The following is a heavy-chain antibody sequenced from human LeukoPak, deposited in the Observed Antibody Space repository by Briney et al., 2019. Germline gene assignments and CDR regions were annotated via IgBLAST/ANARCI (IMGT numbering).Heavy chain of an antibody. D-gene: IGHD4-17*01. J-gene: IGHJ4*02. V-gene: IGHV3-23*01. CDR2: ISGSGGST. CDR1: GGSISSTNW. Sequence: ETLSLTCAVSGGSISSTNWWSWVRQSPGKGLEWVSAISGSGGSTYYADSVKGRFTISRDNSKNTLYLQMNSLRAEDTAVYYCAKVWYGDYEMYFDYWGQGTLVTVSS. CDR3: AKVWYGDYEMYFDY.